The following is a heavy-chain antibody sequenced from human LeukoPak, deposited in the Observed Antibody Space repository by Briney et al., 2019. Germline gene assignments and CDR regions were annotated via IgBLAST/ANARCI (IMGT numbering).Heavy chain of an antibody. CDR1: GFTLSLYA. V-gene: IGHV3-30-3*01. J-gene: IGHJ4*02. CDR2: ISYDGTKK. D-gene: IGHD5-18*01. CDR3: ASRKDTPHLSDY. Sequence: PGGSLRLSCAASGFTLSLYAMHWVRQAPGKGLEWVSVISYDGTKKYYADSVRGRFTISRDNSQNTLYLQMNSLKPEDTAVYYCASRKDTPHLSDYWGQGTLVTVSS.